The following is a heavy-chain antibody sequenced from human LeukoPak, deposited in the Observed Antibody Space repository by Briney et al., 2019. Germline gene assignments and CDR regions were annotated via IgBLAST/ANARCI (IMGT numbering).Heavy chain of an antibody. V-gene: IGHV3-23*01. CDR3: AKGSPYSTNPHRGFDP. CDR1: GFTFSSYA. Sequence: GGSLRLSCAASGFTFSSYAMSWVRQAPGKGLEWVSAISGSGGSTYYADSVKGRFTISRDNSKNTPYLQMNSLRAEDTAVYYCAKGSPYSTNPHRGFDPWGQGTLVTVSS. CDR2: ISGSGGST. J-gene: IGHJ5*02. D-gene: IGHD2-2*01.